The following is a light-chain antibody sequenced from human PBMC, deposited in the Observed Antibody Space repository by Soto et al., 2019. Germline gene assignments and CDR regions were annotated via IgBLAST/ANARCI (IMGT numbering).Light chain of an antibody. CDR2: AAS. J-gene: IGKJ4*01. V-gene: IGKV1-5*01. Sequence: DIQMTQSPSTLSASVGDRVTITCRASQTINSWLAWYQQKPGQAPKLLIYAASSLHSGVPSRFSGSGSGTEFTLTIGSLQSEDFAVYYCQQYNHWPPLTFGGGTKVDIK. CDR3: QQYNHWPPLT. CDR1: QTINSW.